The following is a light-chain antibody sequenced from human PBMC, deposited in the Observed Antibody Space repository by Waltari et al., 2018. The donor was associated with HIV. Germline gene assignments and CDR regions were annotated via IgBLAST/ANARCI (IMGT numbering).Light chain of an antibody. J-gene: IGKJ2*01. V-gene: IGKV3-11*01. CDR1: QSIGSY. CDR2: ETS. Sequence: DIVLTQSPATLSSSQRDRATLSCRASQSIGSYLAWYQQKPGQAPRLLIYETSNRATGIPARFSGSGSGTDFALTISSLEPEDFGVYYCQQRSKWPPTFGQGTKLEIK. CDR3: QQRSKWPPT.